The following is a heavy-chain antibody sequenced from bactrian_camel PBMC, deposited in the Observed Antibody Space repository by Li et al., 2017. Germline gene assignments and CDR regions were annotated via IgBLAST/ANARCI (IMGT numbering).Heavy chain of an antibody. CDR1: TYTTNGHC. CDR2: IYFTTTGTT. Sequence: HVQLVESGGGSVQAGGSLRLSCAASTYTTNGHCMAWFRQTPGTEREGIAAIYFTTTGTTKYADSVKGRFTISRDNAGNTLYLQMDSLKPEDSDMYYCGRSLQPFGQGPHQRFDSWGHGTQVTVS. CDR3: GRSLQPFGQGPHQRFDS. D-gene: IGHD1*01. V-gene: IGHV3S1*01. J-gene: IGHJ6*01.